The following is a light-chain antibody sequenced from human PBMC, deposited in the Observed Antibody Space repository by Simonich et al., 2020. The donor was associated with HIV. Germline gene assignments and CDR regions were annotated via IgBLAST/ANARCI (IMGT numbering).Light chain of an antibody. J-gene: IGKJ2*01. CDR3: QQYNNWPNT. V-gene: IGKV3-15*01. CDR2: GAS. Sequence: EIVMTQSPATLSVSPGERATLSGRASQRVRSNLAWYQQKPGQSPRLLIYGASTRAAGIPARFSGSGSGTEFSLTISSLKSEDFVVYHCQQYNNWPNTFGQGTKLEIK. CDR1: QRVRSN.